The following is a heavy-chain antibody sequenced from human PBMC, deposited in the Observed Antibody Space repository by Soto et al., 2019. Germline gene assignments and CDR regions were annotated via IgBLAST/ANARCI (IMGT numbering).Heavy chain of an antibody. CDR2: ISYDGSNK. J-gene: IGHJ4*02. Sequence: GGSLRLSCAASEFTFSSYAMHWVRQAPGKGLEWVAVISYDGSNKYYADSVKGRFTISRDNSKNTLYLQMNSLRAEDTAVYYWARAQPALDYWGQGTRVPVSS. CDR3: ARAQPALDY. V-gene: IGHV3-30-3*01. CDR1: EFTFSSYA.